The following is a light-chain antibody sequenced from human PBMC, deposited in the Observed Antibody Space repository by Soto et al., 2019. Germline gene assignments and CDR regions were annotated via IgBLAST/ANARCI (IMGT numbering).Light chain of an antibody. J-gene: IGKJ4*01. Sequence: EIVMTQSPATLSVSPGEGATLSCRASQNVYSNLAWYQQKPGQAPRLLIYGASTRATSFPARFSCSGSGTEFTLTISSLESEDFTVYYCQQHGNWPLTFGVGTKVEIK. CDR2: GAS. V-gene: IGKV3-15*01. CDR3: QQHGNWPLT. CDR1: QNVYSN.